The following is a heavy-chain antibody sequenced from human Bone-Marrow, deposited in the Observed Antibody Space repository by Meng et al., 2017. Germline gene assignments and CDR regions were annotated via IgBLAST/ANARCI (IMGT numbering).Heavy chain of an antibody. D-gene: IGHD4-23*01. CDR3: AKFDGGGAEKDGFDI. Sequence: GESLKISCAASGFTFSSYAMSWVRQAPGKGLEWVSAISGSGGSTYYADSVKGHFTISRDNSKNPLYLQLNSLTAEDTAVYYCAKFDGGGAEKDGFDIWGQGTMVTVSS. CDR2: ISGSGGST. CDR1: GFTFSSYA. J-gene: IGHJ3*02. V-gene: IGHV3-23*01.